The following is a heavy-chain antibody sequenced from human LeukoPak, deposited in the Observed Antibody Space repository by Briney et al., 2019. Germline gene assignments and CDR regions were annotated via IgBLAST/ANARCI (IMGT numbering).Heavy chain of an antibody. V-gene: IGHV4-34*01. CDR1: GGSFSGYY. CDR3: ARGLSGWPDIYFDY. CDR2: INHSGST. D-gene: IGHD6-19*01. Sequence: SETLSLTCAAYGGSFSGYYWNWIRQPPGKGLEWIGEINHSGSTKYNPTLKSRVTISVDTSKNQLSLKLSSVTAADTAVYYCARGLSGWPDIYFDYWGQGTLVTVSS. J-gene: IGHJ4*02.